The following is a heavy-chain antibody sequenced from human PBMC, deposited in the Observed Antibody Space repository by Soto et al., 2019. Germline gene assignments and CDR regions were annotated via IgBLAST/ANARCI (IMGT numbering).Heavy chain of an antibody. J-gene: IGHJ4*02. CDR2: ISSDGSKK. CDR3: AMDLYGGSSLFDY. D-gene: IGHD2-15*01. CDR1: GFTFSNNG. Sequence: QVQLVESGGGVVQPGRSLRLSCVASGFTFSNNGIHWVRQAPGKGLEWLAVISSDGSKKYYADSVKGRFTISRDNSKNTLYLQMNSLRAEDTAVYYCAMDLYGGSSLFDYWGQGTLVTVSS. V-gene: IGHV3-30*03.